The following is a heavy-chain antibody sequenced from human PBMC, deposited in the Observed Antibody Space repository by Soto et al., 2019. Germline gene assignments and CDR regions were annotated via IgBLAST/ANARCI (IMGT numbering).Heavy chain of an antibody. J-gene: IGHJ3*02. Sequence: ASVKVSCKASGYTFTSYDINWVRQATGQGLEWMGWMNPNSGNTGYAQKFQGRVTMTRNTSISTAYMELSSPRSEDTAVYYCARGAVVVVAATSDAFYIWGQGTMVTVSS. CDR3: ARGAVVVVAATSDAFYI. CDR1: GYTFTSYD. V-gene: IGHV1-8*01. D-gene: IGHD2-15*01. CDR2: MNPNSGNT.